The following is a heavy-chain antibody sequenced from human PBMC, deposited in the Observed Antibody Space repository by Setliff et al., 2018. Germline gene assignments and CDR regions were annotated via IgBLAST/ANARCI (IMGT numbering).Heavy chain of an antibody. CDR1: GGSISSYY. Sequence: PSETLSLTCTVSGGSISSYYWSWIRQPAGKGLEWIGHIYIGGSANYNPSLKSRVTMSIDKSISTAYLQWSSLKASDTAMYYCAREQWLDPPGYYYMDVWAKGATVTVSS. CDR2: IYIGGSA. J-gene: IGHJ6*03. CDR3: AREQWLDPPGYYYMDV. D-gene: IGHD6-19*01. V-gene: IGHV4-4*07.